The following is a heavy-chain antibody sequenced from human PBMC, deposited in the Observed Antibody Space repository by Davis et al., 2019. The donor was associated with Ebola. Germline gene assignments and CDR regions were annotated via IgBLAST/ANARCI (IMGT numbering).Heavy chain of an antibody. D-gene: IGHD1-26*01. Sequence: GGSLRLSCAASGFTFSGSAMHWVRQASGKGLEWVGRIRSKANSYATAYAASVKGRFTISRDDSKNTAYLQMNSLKTEDTAVYYCARDSGEWELLGGADYWGQGTLVTVSS. J-gene: IGHJ4*02. CDR3: ARDSGEWELLGGADY. CDR1: GFTFSGSA. CDR2: IRSKANSYAT. V-gene: IGHV3-73*01.